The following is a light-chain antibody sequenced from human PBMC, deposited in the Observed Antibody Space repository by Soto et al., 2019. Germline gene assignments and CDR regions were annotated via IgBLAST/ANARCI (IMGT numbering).Light chain of an antibody. CDR2: GAS. J-gene: IGKJ2*01. Sequence: EVVLTQSPVTLSLSPGERATLSCRASQSFRGLLAWYQQKPGQAPRLLIYGASSRATGFPDRFSGSGSGTDFTLTISRLEPEDSAVYYCQQYDTSATFGQGTKLEI. V-gene: IGKV3-20*01. CDR3: QQYDTSAT. CDR1: QSFRGL.